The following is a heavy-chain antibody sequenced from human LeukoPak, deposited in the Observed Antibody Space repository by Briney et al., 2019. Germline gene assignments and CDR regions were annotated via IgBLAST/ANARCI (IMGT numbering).Heavy chain of an antibody. V-gene: IGHV3-48*01. Sequence: PGGSLRLSCAASGFTFSRYSMNWVRQAPGKGLEWVSHISSSGSTIYYADSAKGRFTISRDNAKTSLYLQMNSLGAEATAVYFCARVSVREYQLLWLDYWGQGTLVTVSS. D-gene: IGHD2-2*01. CDR3: ARVSVREYQLLWLDY. CDR1: GFTFSRYS. J-gene: IGHJ4*02. CDR2: ISSSGSTI.